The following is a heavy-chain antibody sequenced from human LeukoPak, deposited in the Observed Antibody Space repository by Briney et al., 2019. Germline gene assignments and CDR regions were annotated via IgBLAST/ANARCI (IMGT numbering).Heavy chain of an antibody. CDR1: GGSISSYY. CDR2: IYYSGST. V-gene: IGHV4-59*01. D-gene: IGHD6-19*01. CDR3: ARDLAVAGDYYYYYYMDV. J-gene: IGHJ6*03. Sequence: SETLSLTCTGPGGSISSYYWSWIRQPPGKGLEWIGYIYYSGSTHCNPSLKSRVTISVDKSKNQFSLKLSSVTAADTAVYYCARDLAVAGDYYYYYYMDVWGKGTTVTVSS.